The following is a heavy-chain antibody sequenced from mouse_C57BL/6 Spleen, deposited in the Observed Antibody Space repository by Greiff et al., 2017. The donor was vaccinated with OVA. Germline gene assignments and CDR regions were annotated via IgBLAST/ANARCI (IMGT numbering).Heavy chain of an antibody. CDR1: GYTFTSYW. V-gene: IGHV1-59*01. J-gene: IGHJ2*01. Sequence: QVQLQQPGAELVRPGTSVKLSCKASGYTFTSYWMHWVKQRPGQGLEWIGVIDPSDSYTNYNQKFKGKATLTVDTSSSTAYMQLSSLTSEDSAVYYCARGRNLFFGYWGQGTTLTVSS. CDR3: ARGRNLFFGY. CDR2: IDPSDSYT.